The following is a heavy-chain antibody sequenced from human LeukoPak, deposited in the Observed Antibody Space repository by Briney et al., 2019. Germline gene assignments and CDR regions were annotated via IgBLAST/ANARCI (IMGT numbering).Heavy chain of an antibody. CDR3: ARDYEFIVVVPAAIPFFDY. Sequence: ASVKVSCKASGYTFTSYGISWVRQAPGQGLEWMGWISAYNGNTDYAQKLQGRVTMTTDTSTSTAYMELRSLRSDDTAAYYCARDYEFIVVVPAAIPFFDYWGQGTLVTVSS. D-gene: IGHD2-2*02. J-gene: IGHJ4*02. CDR2: ISAYNGNT. CDR1: GYTFTSYG. V-gene: IGHV1-18*01.